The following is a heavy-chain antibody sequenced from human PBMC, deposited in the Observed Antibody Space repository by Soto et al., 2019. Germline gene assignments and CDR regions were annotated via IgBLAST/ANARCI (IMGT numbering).Heavy chain of an antibody. CDR1: GFTFDDYA. CDR2: ITWDGDDT. V-gene: IGHV3-43D*04. J-gene: IGHJ6*02. Sequence: GGSLRLSCEASGFTFDDYAMHWVRQTPGKGLEWISLITWDGDDTYYADSVKGRFTISRDNSRNSLYLQMNSLRVEDTALYYCAKDDLYGRTHLFGIDVWGQGTTVTVSS. D-gene: IGHD4-17*01. CDR3: AKDDLYGRTHLFGIDV.